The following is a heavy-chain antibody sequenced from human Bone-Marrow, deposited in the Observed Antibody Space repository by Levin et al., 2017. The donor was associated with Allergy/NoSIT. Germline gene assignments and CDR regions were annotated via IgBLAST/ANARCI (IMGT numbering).Heavy chain of an antibody. CDR2: IKQDGSEK. V-gene: IGHV3-7*01. CDR1: QFKLSNYW. CDR3: VREGRRFLGLSSSPYYFDV. D-gene: IGHD3-10*01. J-gene: IGHJ4*02. Sequence: GESLKISCAASQFKLSNYWMSWVRQAPGKGLEWVASIKQDGSEKDYVDSVKGRFTISRDNAENSLFLQMNSLRIEDTAVYFCVREGRRFLGLSSSPYYFDVWGQGSLVTVSS.